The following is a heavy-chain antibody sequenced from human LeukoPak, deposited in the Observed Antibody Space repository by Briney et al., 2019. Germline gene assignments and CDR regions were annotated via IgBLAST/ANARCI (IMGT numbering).Heavy chain of an antibody. CDR1: GGTFSSYA. D-gene: IGHD6-19*01. V-gene: IGHV1-69*04. CDR3: ARDDWPGIAVAGYYFDY. J-gene: IGHJ4*02. CDR2: IIPILGIA. Sequence: GSSVKVSCKASGGTFSSYAIGWVRQAPGQGLEWMGRIIPILGIANYAQKFQGRVTITADKSTSTAYMELSSLRSEDTAVYYCARDDWPGIAVAGYYFDYWGQGTLVTVSS.